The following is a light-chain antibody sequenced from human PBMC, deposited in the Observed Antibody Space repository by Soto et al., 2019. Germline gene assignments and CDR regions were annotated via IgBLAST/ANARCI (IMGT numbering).Light chain of an antibody. Sequence: ESVLTQSPATLSLSPGERATLSCRASQSVSSYLAWYQQKPGQAPRLLIYDASNRATGIPARFSGSGSGTDFPLTISSLVPEDFAVYYCQQRSNWPLTFGGGNKVEIK. CDR2: DAS. V-gene: IGKV3-11*01. CDR1: QSVSSY. J-gene: IGKJ4*01. CDR3: QQRSNWPLT.